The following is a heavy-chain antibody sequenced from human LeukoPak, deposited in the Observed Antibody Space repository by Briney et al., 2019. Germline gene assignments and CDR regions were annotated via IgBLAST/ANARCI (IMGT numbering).Heavy chain of an antibody. D-gene: IGHD3-10*01. Sequence: GGSRQISWKGSGGSFTNYWGGWVRRMPGKGLGGMGIIHPGDSDTRYSPSFQGKVTISADKSSSTAYLQWSSLKASDTAMYYCARLIGVRGVNPDYWGQGTLVTVSS. CDR3: ARLIGVRGVNPDY. J-gene: IGHJ4*02. V-gene: IGHV5-51*01. CDR1: GGSFTNYW. CDR2: IHPGDSDT.